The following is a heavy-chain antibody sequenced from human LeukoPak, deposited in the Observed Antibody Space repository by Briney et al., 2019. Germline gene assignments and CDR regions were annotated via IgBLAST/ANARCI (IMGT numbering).Heavy chain of an antibody. Sequence: NSSETLSLTCTVSGGSISRYYWSWIRQPPGKGLEWIGYIYYSGSTNCNPSLKSRVTISVDTSKNQFSLKLSSVTAADTAVYYCARGMSSAASVLDYWGQGTLVTVSS. V-gene: IGHV4-59*01. CDR3: ARGMSSAASVLDY. J-gene: IGHJ4*02. CDR2: IYYSGST. D-gene: IGHD6-13*01. CDR1: GGSISRYY.